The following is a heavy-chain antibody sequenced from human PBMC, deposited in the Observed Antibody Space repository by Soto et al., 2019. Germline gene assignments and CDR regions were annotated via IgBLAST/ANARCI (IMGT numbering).Heavy chain of an antibody. CDR3: ARVSSGWYMGTHYYYYRMDV. CDR1: GDSVSSNSAA. Sequence: PSQTLSLTCVISGDSVSSNSAAWNWIRQSPSRGLEWLGRTYYRSKWYNDYAVSVKSRITLNPDTSKNRFSLQLNSVTPEDTAVYYCARVSSGWYMGTHYYYYRMDVWGQGSTVTVSS. J-gene: IGHJ6*02. CDR2: TYYRSKWYN. D-gene: IGHD6-19*01. V-gene: IGHV6-1*01.